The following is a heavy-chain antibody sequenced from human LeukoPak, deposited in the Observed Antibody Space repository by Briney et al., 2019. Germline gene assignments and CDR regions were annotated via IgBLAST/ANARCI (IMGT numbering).Heavy chain of an antibody. CDR1: GFTFSSYA. CDR3: AKDLAVRGLILAVLNSGIDY. V-gene: IGHV3-23*01. Sequence: GGSLRLSCAASGFTFSSYAMSWVRQAPGKGLQWVSSISGSGGATYYADSVKGRFTISRDNSKNTLYLQMNSLGADDTAVYYCAKDLAVRGLILAVLNSGIDYWGQGTLVTVSS. CDR2: ISGSGGAT. J-gene: IGHJ4*02. D-gene: IGHD3-10*01.